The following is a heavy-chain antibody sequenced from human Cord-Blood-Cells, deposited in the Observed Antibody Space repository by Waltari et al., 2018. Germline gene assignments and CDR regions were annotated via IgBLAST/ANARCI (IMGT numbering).Heavy chain of an antibody. J-gene: IGHJ4*02. V-gene: IGHV1-18*01. Sequence: QVQLVQSGAEVKKPGASVKVSRKASGYTFTSYGISWVRQAPGQGLEWMGWISAYNGNTNYAQKLQGRVTMTTDTSTSTAYMELRSLRSDDTAVYYCARVPRPFYCSGGSCYFDYWGQGTLVTVSS. CDR1: GYTFTSYG. CDR2: ISAYNGNT. CDR3: ARVPRPFYCSGGSCYFDY. D-gene: IGHD2-15*01.